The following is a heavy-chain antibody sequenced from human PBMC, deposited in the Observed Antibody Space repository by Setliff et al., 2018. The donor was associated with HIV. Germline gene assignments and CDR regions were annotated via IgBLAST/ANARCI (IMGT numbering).Heavy chain of an antibody. CDR3: TVDHPDDVQVI. V-gene: IGHV1-24*01. Sequence: ASVKVSCKVSGYSLTELSIHWVRQAPGKGLEWVGGFDPEDEETFYAETVQGRVTMTEDTLTDTAYMELSSLRSDDTAMYYCTVDHPDDVQVIWGQGTLGTVSS. D-gene: IGHD1-1*01. CDR1: GYSLTELS. J-gene: IGHJ4*02. CDR2: FDPEDEET.